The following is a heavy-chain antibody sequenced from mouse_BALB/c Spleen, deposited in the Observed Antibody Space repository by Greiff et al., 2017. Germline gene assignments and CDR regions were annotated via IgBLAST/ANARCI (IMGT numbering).Heavy chain of an antibody. CDR2: ISSGSSTI. CDR1: GFTFSSFG. CDR3: ARSYHYYAMDY. D-gene: IGHD5-1*01. Sequence: EVHLVESGGGLVQPGGSRKLSCAASGFTFSSFGMHWVRQAPEKGLEWVAYISSGSSTIYYADTVKGRFTISRDNPKNTLFLQMTSLRSEDTAMYYCARSYHYYAMDYWGQGTSVTVSS. J-gene: IGHJ4*01. V-gene: IGHV5-17*02.